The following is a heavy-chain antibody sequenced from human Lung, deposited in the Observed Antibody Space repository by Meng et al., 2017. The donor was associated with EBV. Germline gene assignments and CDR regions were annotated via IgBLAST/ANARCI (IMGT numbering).Heavy chain of an antibody. V-gene: IGHV4-39*07. Sequence: LPLQESGPGLVKPSETLSLTCTVSGGSISSSSYYWGWIRQPPGKGLEWIGSIYYSGSTYYNPSLKSRVTISVDTSKNQFSLKLSSVTAADTAVYYCARGWTIAAAGLDYWGQGTLVTVSS. CDR3: ARGWTIAAAGLDY. CDR1: GGSISSSSYY. J-gene: IGHJ4*02. CDR2: IYYSGST. D-gene: IGHD6-13*01.